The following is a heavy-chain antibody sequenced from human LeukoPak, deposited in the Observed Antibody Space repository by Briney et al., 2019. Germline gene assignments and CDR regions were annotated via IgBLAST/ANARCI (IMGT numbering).Heavy chain of an antibody. CDR1: GGSISSYY. D-gene: IGHD3-16*01. Sequence: TASETLSLTCTVSGGSISSYYWSWIRQPPGKGLEWIGYIYYSGSTNYNPSLKSRVTISVDTSKNQFSLKLSSVTAADTALYFCARLNFRGGEALHFDSWGQGTLVTVSS. CDR2: IYYSGST. J-gene: IGHJ4*02. V-gene: IGHV4-59*12. CDR3: ARLNFRGGEALHFDS.